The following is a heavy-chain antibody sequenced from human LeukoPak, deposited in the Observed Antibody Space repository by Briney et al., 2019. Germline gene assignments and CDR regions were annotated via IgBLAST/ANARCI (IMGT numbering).Heavy chain of an antibody. V-gene: IGHV3-48*01. Sequence: GGSLRLSCAASGFTFSSYWMNWVRQAPGKGLEWVSYISSTSGAIYYADSVKGRFTISRDNAKNSLYLQMSSLGAEDTAVYYCARGLPNYYGMDVWGQGTTVTVSS. CDR1: GFTFSSYW. J-gene: IGHJ6*02. CDR2: ISSTSGAI. CDR3: ARGLPNYYGMDV.